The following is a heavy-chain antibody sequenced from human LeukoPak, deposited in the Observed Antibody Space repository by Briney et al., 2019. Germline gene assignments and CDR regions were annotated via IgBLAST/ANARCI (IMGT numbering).Heavy chain of an antibody. V-gene: IGHV3-66*01. Sequence: GGSLRLSCAVSGFTASIYYMTWVRQAPGKGLEWVSFIYRDGSANYADSVKGRFTISRDNSKNTVYLQMNSLRAEDTAVYYCARGPGWNYFDYWGQGTLVTVSS. J-gene: IGHJ4*02. CDR3: ARGPGWNYFDY. CDR2: IYRDGSA. CDR1: GFTASIYY. D-gene: IGHD2-15*01.